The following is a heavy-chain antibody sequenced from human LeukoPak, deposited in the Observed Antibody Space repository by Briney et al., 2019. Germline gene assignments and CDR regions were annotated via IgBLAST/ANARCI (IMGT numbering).Heavy chain of an antibody. J-gene: IGHJ4*02. CDR1: GFTFSDYY. V-gene: IGHV3-11*04. CDR3: ARDPTIAVGPFDY. CDR2: ISSSGSTI. D-gene: IGHD6-19*01. Sequence: GGSLRLSCAASGFTFSDYYMSWIRQAPGKGLEWVSYISSSGSTIYYADSVKGRFSISRDNAKNSLYLQMNSLRAEDTAVYYCARDPTIAVGPFDYWGQGTLVTVSS.